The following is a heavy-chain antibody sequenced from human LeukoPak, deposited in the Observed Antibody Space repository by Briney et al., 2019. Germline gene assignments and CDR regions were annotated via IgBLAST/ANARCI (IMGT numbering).Heavy chain of an antibody. Sequence: PSETLSLTCAVYGGSFSGYYWSWIRQPPGKGLEWIGEINHSGSTNYNPSLKSRVTISVDTSRNQFSLKVSSVTAADTAVYYCARQKAFGTLDYYYYMDVWGKGTTVTISS. D-gene: IGHD3-3*01. CDR2: INHSGST. CDR1: GGSFSGYY. V-gene: IGHV4-34*01. CDR3: ARQKAFGTLDYYYYMDV. J-gene: IGHJ6*03.